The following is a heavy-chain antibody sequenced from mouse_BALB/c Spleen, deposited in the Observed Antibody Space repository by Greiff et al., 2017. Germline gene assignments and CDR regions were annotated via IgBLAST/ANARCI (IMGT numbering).Heavy chain of an antibody. J-gene: IGHJ3*01. V-gene: IGHV3-2*02. CDR2: ISYSGST. CDR1: GYSITSDYA. Sequence: EVQLVESGPGLVKPSQSLSLTCTVTGYSITSDYAWNWIRQFPGNKLEWMGYISYSGSTSYNPSLKSRISITRDTSKNQFFLQLNSVTTEDTATYYCARSTMITTAVAWFAYWGQGTLVTVSA. CDR3: ARSTMITTAVAWFAY. D-gene: IGHD2-4*01.